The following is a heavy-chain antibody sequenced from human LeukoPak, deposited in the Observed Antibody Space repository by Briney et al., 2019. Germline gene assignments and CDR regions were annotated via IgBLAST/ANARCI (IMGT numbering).Heavy chain of an antibody. CDR3: ARDLPGGTADRYYGMDV. CDR1: GFTFSDYY. J-gene: IGHJ6*02. D-gene: IGHD2-8*02. Sequence: PGRSLRLSCAASGFTFSDYYMSWIRQAPGKGLEWVSYISSSGSTIYYADSVKGRFTISRDNAKNSLYLQMNSLRAEDTAVYYCARDLPGGTADRYYGMDVWGQGTTVTVSS. CDR2: ISSSGSTI. V-gene: IGHV3-11*01.